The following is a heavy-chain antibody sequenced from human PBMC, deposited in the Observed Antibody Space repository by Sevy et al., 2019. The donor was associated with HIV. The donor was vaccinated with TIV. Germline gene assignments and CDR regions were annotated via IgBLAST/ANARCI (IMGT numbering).Heavy chain of an antibody. V-gene: IGHV3-23*01. CDR1: GFSINNYA. CDR3: AKAQGEWGTPFAMDV. D-gene: IGHD3-16*01. Sequence: GGSLRLSCAASGFSINNYAMTWVRQAPGKGLEWVSNITAPGGRACLADSVKGRFTISSDTSVNKVFLQMDSLRVEDTTIYYCAKAQGEWGTPFAMDVWGQGTTVTVSS. J-gene: IGHJ6*02. CDR2: ITAPGGRA.